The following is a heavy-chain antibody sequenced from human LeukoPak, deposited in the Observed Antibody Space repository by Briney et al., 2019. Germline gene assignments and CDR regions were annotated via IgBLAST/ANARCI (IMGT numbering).Heavy chain of an antibody. V-gene: IGHV1-2*02. CDR2: INPNSGGT. CDR1: GYTFTGYY. CDR3: ASFSYYSDSSTYYNERDFDY. Sequence: ASVKVSCKASGYTFTGYYMHWVRQAPGQGLEWMGWINPNSGGTNYAQKFQGRVTMTRVTSISTAYMELSRLRSDDTAVYYCASFSYYSDSSTYYNERDFDYWGQGTLVTVSS. D-gene: IGHD3-22*01. J-gene: IGHJ4*02.